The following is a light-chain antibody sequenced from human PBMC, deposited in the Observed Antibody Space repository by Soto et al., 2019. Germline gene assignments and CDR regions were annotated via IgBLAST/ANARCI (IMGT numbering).Light chain of an antibody. J-gene: IGKJ1*01. Sequence: DIQMTQSPSTLSASVVDRVAITCRASQSITNRLAWYQLKPGKAPKVLIYDALNLESGVPSRFSGSGYGTEFTLTIRSLQPDDFATYCCQHYGGMWTFGQGTKVDIK. CDR1: QSITNR. CDR2: DAL. CDR3: QHYGGMWT. V-gene: IGKV1-5*01.